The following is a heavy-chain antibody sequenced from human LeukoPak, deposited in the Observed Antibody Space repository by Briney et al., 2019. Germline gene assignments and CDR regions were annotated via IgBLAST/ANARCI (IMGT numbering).Heavy chain of an antibody. CDR3: ARMHGEIDY. J-gene: IGHJ4*02. Sequence: GGSLRLSCAASGFTFSSYEMNWVRQAPGKGLEWVSYISSSGSTIYYADSVKGRFTISRDNAKNSLYLQMNRLRAEDTAVYYCARMHGEIDYWGQGTLVTVSS. D-gene: IGHD3-10*01. CDR1: GFTFSSYE. V-gene: IGHV3-48*03. CDR2: ISSSGSTI.